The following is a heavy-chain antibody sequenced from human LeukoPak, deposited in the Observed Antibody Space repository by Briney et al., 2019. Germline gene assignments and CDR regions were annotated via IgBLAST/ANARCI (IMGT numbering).Heavy chain of an antibody. Sequence: PGGSLRLSCAVSGFFFAGYGMKWLRQAPGKGLEWVSGIALNDDDTDYADSVRGRFTISRDNFQSRLYLQMNSLRAEDTAVYYCARLILTGVLTRGYFDSWGQGTLVTVSS. CDR1: GFFFAGYG. D-gene: IGHD3-9*01. V-gene: IGHV3-23*01. J-gene: IGHJ4*02. CDR3: ARLILTGVLTRGYFDS. CDR2: IALNDDDT.